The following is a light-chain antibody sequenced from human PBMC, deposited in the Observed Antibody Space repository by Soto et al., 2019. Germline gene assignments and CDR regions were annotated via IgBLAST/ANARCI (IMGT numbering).Light chain of an antibody. Sequence: DIQMTQSPSSLSASVGDRITITCRASQNINNYLSWFQQKPGKPPKLLIYATSSLQGGVPSRFSGSGSGTDFTLTIGSLQPEDFATYYCQQTYSPLGTFGQGTKVEV. J-gene: IGKJ1*01. CDR3: QQTYSPLGT. V-gene: IGKV1-39*01. CDR2: ATS. CDR1: QNINNY.